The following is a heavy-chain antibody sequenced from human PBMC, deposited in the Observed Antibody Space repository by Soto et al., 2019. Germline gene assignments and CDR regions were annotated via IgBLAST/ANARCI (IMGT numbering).Heavy chain of an antibody. CDR2: ISGYNGKT. V-gene: IGHV1-18*01. CDR1: GYTFTNYG. J-gene: IGHJ4*02. Sequence: ASVKVSCKASGYTFTNYGFSWVRQAPGQGLEWMGWISGYNGKTNYAERLQGRDTMTTDTSKSTAYMELKSLRYEDTAVYYCAREGQLGYWGQGTPVTVSS. D-gene: IGHD6-6*01. CDR3: AREGQLGY.